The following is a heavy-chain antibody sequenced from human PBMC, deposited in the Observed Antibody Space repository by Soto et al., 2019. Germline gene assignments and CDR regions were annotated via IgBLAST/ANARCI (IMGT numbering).Heavy chain of an antibody. V-gene: IGHV3-23*01. Sequence: EVQLLESGGGLVQPGGSLRLSCAASGFTCSSYAMNWVRQAPGKGLEWVSVISGSGGSTYYADAVKGRFTISRDNSKNTLYLQMNSLRAEDMAVYYCAKRTVGWYFDLWGRGTLVTVSS. CDR2: ISGSGGST. D-gene: IGHD4-17*01. CDR1: GFTCSSYA. J-gene: IGHJ2*01. CDR3: AKRTVGWYFDL.